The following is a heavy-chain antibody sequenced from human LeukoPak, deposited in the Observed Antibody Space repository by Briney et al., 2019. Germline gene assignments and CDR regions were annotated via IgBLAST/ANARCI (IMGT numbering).Heavy chain of an antibody. D-gene: IGHD5-18*01. V-gene: IGHV1-18*01. CDR3: ARGGHTAMALRYYYYYMDV. Sequence: ASVKVSCKASGYTFTSYGISWVRRAPGQGLEWMGWISAYNGNTNYAQKLQGRVTMTTDTSTSTAYMKLRSLRSDDTAVYYCARGGHTAMALRYYYYYMDVWGKGTTVTVSS. CDR1: GYTFTSYG. J-gene: IGHJ6*03. CDR2: ISAYNGNT.